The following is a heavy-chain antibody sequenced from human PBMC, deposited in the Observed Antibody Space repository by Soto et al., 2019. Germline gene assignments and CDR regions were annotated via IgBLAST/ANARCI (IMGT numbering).Heavy chain of an antibody. J-gene: IGHJ6*02. CDR1: GFTFGSYG. CDR3: AKDGALYCISTSCAYYYGMDV. D-gene: IGHD2-2*01. Sequence: LGGSLRLSCAASGFTFGSYGMHWVRQAPGKGLEWVAVISYDGSNKYYADSVKGRFTISRDNSKNTLYLQMNSLRAEDTAVYYCAKDGALYCISTSCAYYYGMDVWGQGTTVTVSS. CDR2: ISYDGSNK. V-gene: IGHV3-30*18.